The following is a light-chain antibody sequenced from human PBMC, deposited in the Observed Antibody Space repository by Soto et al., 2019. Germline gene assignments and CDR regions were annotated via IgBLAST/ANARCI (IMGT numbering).Light chain of an antibody. CDR3: QHYNSYSEA. CDR2: KAS. J-gene: IGKJ1*01. Sequence: DIQTTQSPSTLSGTVGDRVTITCRASQTISSWLAWYQQEPGKAPKLLIYKASTLKSGVPSRFSGSGSGTEFTLTISSLQPDDFATYYCQHYNSYSEAFGQGTKVDIK. CDR1: QTISSW. V-gene: IGKV1-5*03.